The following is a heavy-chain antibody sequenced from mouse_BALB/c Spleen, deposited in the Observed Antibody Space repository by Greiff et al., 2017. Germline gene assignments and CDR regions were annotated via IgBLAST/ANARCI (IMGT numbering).Heavy chain of an antibody. V-gene: IGHV1-61*01. CDR3: AKDGNKGDLYFDY. J-gene: IGHJ2*01. Sequence: VQLQQPGAELVRPGASVKLSCKASGYSFTSYWMNWVKQRPGQGLEWIGIIHPSDSETRLNQKFKDKATLTVDKSSSTAYMQLSSPTSEDSAVYSCAKDGNKGDLYFDYWGQGTTLTVSS. CDR1: GYSFTSYW. CDR2: IHPSDSET. D-gene: IGHD2-1*01.